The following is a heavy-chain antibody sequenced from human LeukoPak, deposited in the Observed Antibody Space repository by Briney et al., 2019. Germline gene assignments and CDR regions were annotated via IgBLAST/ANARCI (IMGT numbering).Heavy chain of an antibody. CDR1: GFTFSSYE. CDR3: ARGVRGVCDY. Sequence: GGSLRLSCAASGFTFSSYEMNWVRQAPGKGLEWISYISSSGSTIYYADSVKGRFTISRDNAKNSLYLQMNSLRAEDTAVYYCARGVRGVCDYWGQGILVTVSS. CDR2: ISSSGSTI. J-gene: IGHJ4*02. D-gene: IGHD3-10*01. V-gene: IGHV3-48*03.